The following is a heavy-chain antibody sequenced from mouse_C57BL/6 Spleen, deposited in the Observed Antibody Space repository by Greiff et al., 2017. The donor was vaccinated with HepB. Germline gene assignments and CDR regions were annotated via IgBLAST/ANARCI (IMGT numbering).Heavy chain of an antibody. Sequence: VQLQQSGAELVRPGTSVKVSCKASGYAFTNYLIEWVKQRPGQGLEWIGVINPGSGGTNYNEKFKGKATLTADKSSSTAYMQLSSLTSEDSAVYFCARSRGTYYAMDYWGQGTSVTVSS. CDR2: INPGSGGT. J-gene: IGHJ4*01. CDR3: ARSRGTYYAMDY. V-gene: IGHV1-54*01. CDR1: GYAFTNYL. D-gene: IGHD2-14*01.